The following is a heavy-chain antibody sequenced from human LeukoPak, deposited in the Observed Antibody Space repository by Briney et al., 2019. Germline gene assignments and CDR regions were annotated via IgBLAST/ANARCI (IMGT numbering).Heavy chain of an antibody. V-gene: IGHV3-23*01. CDR3: AQSVAASYYYMDV. Sequence: LSGGSLRLSCAASGFTFSNYGMSWVRQAPGKGLEWVSAIVGSGGNTYNADSVKGRFTISRDNSKNTLYLQMNSLRSDDSAVYYCAQSVAASYYYMDVWGKGTTVTVSS. D-gene: IGHD4-23*01. J-gene: IGHJ6*03. CDR1: GFTFSNYG. CDR2: IVGSGGNT.